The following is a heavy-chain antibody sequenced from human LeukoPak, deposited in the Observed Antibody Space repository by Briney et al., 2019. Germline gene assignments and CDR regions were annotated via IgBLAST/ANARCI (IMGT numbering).Heavy chain of an antibody. J-gene: IGHJ5*02. D-gene: IGHD6-13*01. CDR1: GYTFGSYG. V-gene: IGHV1-18*01. Sequence: GASVKVSCKASGYTFGSYGVNWVRQAPGQGLEWMGWISPYNGNTNYAQKLQGRVTMTTDTSTSTAYMELRSLRSDDTAVYYCARAQGIAAAVKWFDPWGQGTLVTVSS. CDR3: ARAQGIAAAVKWFDP. CDR2: ISPYNGNT.